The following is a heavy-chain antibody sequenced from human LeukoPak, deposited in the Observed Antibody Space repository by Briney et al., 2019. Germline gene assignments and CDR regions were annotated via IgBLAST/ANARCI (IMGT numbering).Heavy chain of an antibody. D-gene: IGHD3-10*01. CDR1: GGSITNYY. CDR3: ARDASLYYYGSGSYNYYGMDV. J-gene: IGHJ6*02. CDR2: IYTSGST. Sequence: SETLSLTCTVSGGSITNYYWTWIRQPAGKGLEWIGRIYTSGSTNYNPSLKSRVTISLDTSKNQFSLKLTSVTAADTAVYYCARDASLYYYGSGSYNYYGMDVWGQGTTVTVSS. V-gene: IGHV4-4*07.